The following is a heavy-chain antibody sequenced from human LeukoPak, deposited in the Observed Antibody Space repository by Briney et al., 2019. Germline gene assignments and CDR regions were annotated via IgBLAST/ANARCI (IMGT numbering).Heavy chain of an antibody. Sequence: GGSLRLSCAASGFTFSSSWMTWVRQAPGEGLEWVANIKQDGSEKHYVDSVKGRFTISRDNIKDSLYLQMNSLRVEDTAVYYCARNRFGDYWGQGTLVTVSS. CDR1: GFTFSSSW. CDR3: ARNRFGDY. V-gene: IGHV3-7*05. D-gene: IGHD3-10*01. CDR2: IKQDGSEK. J-gene: IGHJ4*02.